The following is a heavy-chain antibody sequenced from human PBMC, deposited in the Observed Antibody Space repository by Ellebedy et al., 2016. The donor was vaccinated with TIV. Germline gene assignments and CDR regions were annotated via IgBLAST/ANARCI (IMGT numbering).Heavy chain of an antibody. CDR3: AKVYFDWFTSYGMDV. D-gene: IGHD3-9*01. CDR1: GFTFSSYA. V-gene: IGHV3-23*01. J-gene: IGHJ6*02. Sequence: GESLKISXAASGFTFSSYAMSWVRQAPGKGLEWVSAISGSGGSTYYADSVKGRFTISRDNSKNTLYLQMNSLRAEDTAVYYCAKVYFDWFTSYGMDVWGQGTTVTVSS. CDR2: ISGSGGST.